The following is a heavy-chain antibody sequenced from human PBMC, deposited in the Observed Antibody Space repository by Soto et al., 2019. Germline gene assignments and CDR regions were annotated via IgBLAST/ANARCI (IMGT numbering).Heavy chain of an antibody. V-gene: IGHV4-59*12. Sequence: SETLSLTCTVSGGSISSYYWSWIRQPPGKGLEWIGYIYYSGSTNYNPSLKSRVTISVDTSKNQFSLKLSSVTAADTAVYYCAREGGYCSGGSCYEYDYWGQGTLVTVSS. J-gene: IGHJ4*02. D-gene: IGHD2-15*01. CDR3: AREGGYCSGGSCYEYDY. CDR2: IYYSGST. CDR1: GGSISSYY.